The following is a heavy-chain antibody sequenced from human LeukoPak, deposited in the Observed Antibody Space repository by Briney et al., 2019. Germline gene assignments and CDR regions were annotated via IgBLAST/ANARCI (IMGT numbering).Heavy chain of an antibody. CDR1: GFTFSNYA. Sequence: GGSLRLSCGDSGFTFSNYAMNWVRQAPGKGLEWVSAISASGDTTYYADSVKGRFTISRDNSKSTLYLQMNSLSADDTAVYYCAKGGTQLWSHFDYWGQGTLVTVPS. CDR2: ISASGDTT. CDR3: AKGGTQLWSHFDY. D-gene: IGHD5-18*01. J-gene: IGHJ4*02. V-gene: IGHV3-23*01.